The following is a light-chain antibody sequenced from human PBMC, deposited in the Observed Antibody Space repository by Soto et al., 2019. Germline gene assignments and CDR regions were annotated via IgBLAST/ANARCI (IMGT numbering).Light chain of an antibody. J-gene: IGKJ1*01. CDR1: QSVSSY. CDR3: QQRSNWPPKGT. CDR2: DAS. Sequence: EIVLTQSPATLSLSPGERATLSCRASQSVSSYLAWYQQKPGQAPRLLIYDASSRATGIPARFSGRGSGTDFTLTISSLEPEDFAVYYCQQRSNWPPKGTFGQGTKVEIK. V-gene: IGKV3-11*01.